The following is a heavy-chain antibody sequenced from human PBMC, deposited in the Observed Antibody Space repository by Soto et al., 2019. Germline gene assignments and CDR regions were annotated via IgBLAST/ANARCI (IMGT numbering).Heavy chain of an antibody. CDR3: ARERRSSSGYYYYYGMDV. D-gene: IGHD3-22*01. CDR1: GGTFSSHA. Sequence: ASVKVSCKASGGTFSSHAISWVRQAPGQGLEWMGGIIPIFGTANYAQKFQGRVTITADESTSTAYMELSSLRSEDTAVYYCARERRSSSGYYYYYGMDVWGQGTTVTVSS. CDR2: IIPIFGTA. J-gene: IGHJ6*02. V-gene: IGHV1-69*13.